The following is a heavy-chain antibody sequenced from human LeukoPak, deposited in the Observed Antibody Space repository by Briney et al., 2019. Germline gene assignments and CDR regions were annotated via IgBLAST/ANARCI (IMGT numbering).Heavy chain of an antibody. CDR1: GFTFNRCW. D-gene: IGHD2-21*02. J-gene: IGHJ1*01. V-gene: IGHV3-7*01. Sequence: GGSLRLSCVVSGFTFNRCWMNWVRQAPGKGLEWVAHINPDGRDTYYVDSVKGRFTISRDNAQNSMYLQMNSLRVGDTAVYYCTSWGDTTAEYFQRWGQGTLVTVSS. CDR2: INPDGRDT. CDR3: TSWGDTTAEYFQR.